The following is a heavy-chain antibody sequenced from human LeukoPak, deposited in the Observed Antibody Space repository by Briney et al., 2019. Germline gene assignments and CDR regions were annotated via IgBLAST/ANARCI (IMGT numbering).Heavy chain of an antibody. D-gene: IGHD6-13*01. J-gene: IGHJ4*02. Sequence: ASVKVSCKASGYTFTSYGISWVRQAPGQGLEWMGRIIPILGIANYAQKFQGRVTITADESTSTAYMELSSLRSEDTAVYYCARGAAADLFDYWGQGTLVTVSS. CDR1: GYTFTSYG. V-gene: IGHV1-69*04. CDR2: IIPILGIA. CDR3: ARGAAADLFDY.